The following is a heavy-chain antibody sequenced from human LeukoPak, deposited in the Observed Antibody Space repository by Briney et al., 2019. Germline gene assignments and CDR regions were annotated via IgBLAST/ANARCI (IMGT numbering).Heavy chain of an antibody. CDR2: ISYDGSNK. Sequence: PGGSLRLSCAASGFTFRSYGMHWVRQAPGKGLEWVAVISYDGSNKYYADSVKGRFTISRDNSKNTLYLQMNSLRAEDTAVYYCAKDPLWFGELSLDYWGQGTLVTVSS. CDR1: GFTFRSYG. J-gene: IGHJ4*02. D-gene: IGHD3-10*01. V-gene: IGHV3-30*18. CDR3: AKDPLWFGELSLDY.